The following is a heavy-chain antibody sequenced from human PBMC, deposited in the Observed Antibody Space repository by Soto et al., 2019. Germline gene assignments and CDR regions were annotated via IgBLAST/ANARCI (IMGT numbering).Heavy chain of an antibody. CDR1: GFSFSDYY. D-gene: IGHD3-3*01. CDR3: VRDKRSFWHGYYSRYDYYGMDV. CDR2: ISSSGYPI. V-gene: IGHV3-11*01. Sequence: QVQLVESGGGLVKPGGSLRLSCAASGFSFSDYYMTWIRQAPGKGLEWLSYISSSGYPIYYADSVKGRFTISRDNAKNTVYLQMKSLRAEETAVYYCVRDKRSFWHGYYSRYDYYGMDVWGQGTTVNVYS. J-gene: IGHJ6*02.